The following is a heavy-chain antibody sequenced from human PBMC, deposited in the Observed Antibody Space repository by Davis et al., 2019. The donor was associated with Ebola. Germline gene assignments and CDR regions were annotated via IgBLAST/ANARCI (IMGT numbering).Heavy chain of an antibody. Sequence: ASVTVSCKASGYTFTGYYMHWVRQAPGQGLEWVGWIKPDSGDTRSAQNFQGRVTMTRDTAISTVYMELSRLRSDDTAVYYCAREFRGYYYYMDVWGKGTAVTVSS. CDR3: AREFRGYYYYMDV. CDR2: IKPDSGDT. J-gene: IGHJ6*03. CDR1: GYTFTGYY. V-gene: IGHV1-2*02.